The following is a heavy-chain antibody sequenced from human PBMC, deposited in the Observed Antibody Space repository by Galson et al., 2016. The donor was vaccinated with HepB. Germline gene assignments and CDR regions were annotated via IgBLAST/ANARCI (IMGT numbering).Heavy chain of an antibody. Sequence: SLRLSCAAPGFTLDHYAMHWVRQAPGKGLEWVSGISWNSGSIGYADSVKGRFTISRDNAKNSLYLQMNSLRAGDTALYYCAKDSGAYYYDSSGNRRSAFDIGGQGTMVTVSS. CDR1: GFTLDHYA. CDR3: AKDSGAYYYDSSGNRRSAFDI. V-gene: IGHV3-9*01. CDR2: ISWNSGSI. D-gene: IGHD3-22*01. J-gene: IGHJ3*02.